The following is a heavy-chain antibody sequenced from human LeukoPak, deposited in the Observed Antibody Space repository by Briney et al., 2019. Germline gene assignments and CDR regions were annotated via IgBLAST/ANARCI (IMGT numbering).Heavy chain of an antibody. J-gene: IGHJ1*01. Sequence: VASVKVSCKASGYTFTSYYMHGVRQAPGQGLEWMGIINPSGGSTSYAQKFQGRVTMTRDTSTSTVYMELSSLRSEDTAVYYCARGARITIFGVVGFQHWGQGTLVTVSS. CDR1: GYTFTSYY. D-gene: IGHD3-3*01. CDR3: ARGARITIFGVVGFQH. V-gene: IGHV1-46*03. CDR2: INPSGGST.